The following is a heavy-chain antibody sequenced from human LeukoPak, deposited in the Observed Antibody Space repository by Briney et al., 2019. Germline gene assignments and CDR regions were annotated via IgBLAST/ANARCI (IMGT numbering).Heavy chain of an antibody. V-gene: IGHV3-21*01. Sequence: GGSLILSCAASGFTFSSYSMNWVRQPPGKGLEWVSSISSSITSYIYYADSVKGRFTISRDNAKNSLYLQMNSLRAEDTAMYYCARDRGRVSSSDYWGQGTLVTVSS. CDR1: GFTFSSYS. CDR3: ARDRGRVSSSDY. CDR2: ISSSITSYI. J-gene: IGHJ4*02. D-gene: IGHD5-24*01.